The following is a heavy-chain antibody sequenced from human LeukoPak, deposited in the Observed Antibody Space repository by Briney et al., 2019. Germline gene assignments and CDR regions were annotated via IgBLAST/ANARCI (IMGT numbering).Heavy chain of an antibody. CDR1: GGSISSGGYY. D-gene: IGHD3-10*01. Sequence: SETLSLTCTVSGGSISSGGYYWSWIRQHPGKGLEWIGYIYYSGSTYYNPSLKSRVTISVDTSKNQFSLKLSSVTAADTAVYYCARFLRVVRGVSPSYYYGMDVWGQGTTVTVSS. J-gene: IGHJ6*02. CDR3: ARFLRVVRGVSPSYYYGMDV. V-gene: IGHV4-31*03. CDR2: IYYSGST.